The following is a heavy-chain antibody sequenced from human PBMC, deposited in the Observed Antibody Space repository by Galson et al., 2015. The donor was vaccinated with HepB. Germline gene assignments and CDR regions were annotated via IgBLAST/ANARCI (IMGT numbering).Heavy chain of an antibody. CDR2: ISGSGANT. CDR3: AKELLTGPLT. J-gene: IGHJ5*02. CDR1: GFTFSTYA. D-gene: IGHD3-9*01. V-gene: IGHV3-23*01. Sequence: SLRLSCAASGFTFSTYAMSWVRQAPGKGLEWVSAISGSGANTYYADSVKGRFSISRDNSKNTLYLQLSSLRAEDTAVYYCAKELLTGPLTWGQGTLVTVSS.